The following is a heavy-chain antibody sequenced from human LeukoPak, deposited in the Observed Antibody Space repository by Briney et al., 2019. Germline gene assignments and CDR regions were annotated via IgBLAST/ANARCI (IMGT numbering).Heavy chain of an antibody. CDR3: ARSHITMIVVPESPFDY. Sequence: ASVKVSCKASGYTFTSYGISWVRQAPGQGLEWMGWISAHNGNTNYAQKLQGRVTMTTDTSTSTAYMELRSLRSDDTAVYYCARSHITMIVVPESPFDYWGQGTLVTVSS. V-gene: IGHV1-18*01. D-gene: IGHD3-22*01. CDR2: ISAHNGNT. J-gene: IGHJ4*02. CDR1: GYTFTSYG.